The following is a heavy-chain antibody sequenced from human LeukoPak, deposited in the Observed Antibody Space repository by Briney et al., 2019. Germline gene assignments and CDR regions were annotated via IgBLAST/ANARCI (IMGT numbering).Heavy chain of an antibody. J-gene: IGHJ4*02. CDR3: ARDKKYIAAAPGEN. Sequence: ASVKVSCKASGYTFTGYYMHWVRQAPGQGLEWMGWINPNSGGTNYAQKFQGWVTMTRDTSISTAYMELSRLRSDDTAVYYCARDKKYIAAAPGENWGQGTLVTVSS. CDR2: INPNSGGT. V-gene: IGHV1-2*04. D-gene: IGHD6-13*01. CDR1: GYTFTGYY.